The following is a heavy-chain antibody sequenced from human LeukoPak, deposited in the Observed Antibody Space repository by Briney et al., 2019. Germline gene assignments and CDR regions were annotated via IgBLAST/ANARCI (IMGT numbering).Heavy chain of an antibody. V-gene: IGHV5-51*01. Sequence: GESLKISCKGSGYSFTTYWIGWVRKMPGKGLEWMGIIYPGDSDTKYSPSFQGQVTISADKSISTAYLQWSTLKASDTAMYYCARVHYDFWSGYYDYFDYWGQGTLVTVSS. D-gene: IGHD3-3*01. CDR1: GYSFTTYW. CDR3: ARVHYDFWSGYYDYFDY. J-gene: IGHJ4*02. CDR2: IYPGDSDT.